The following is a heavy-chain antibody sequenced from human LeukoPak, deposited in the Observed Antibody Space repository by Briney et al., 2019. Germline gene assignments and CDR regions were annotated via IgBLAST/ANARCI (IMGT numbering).Heavy chain of an antibody. J-gene: IGHJ4*02. V-gene: IGHV3-23*01. CDR3: ATEKGDSPDY. CDR1: GFTFSSYA. Sequence: GGSLRLSCAASGFTFSSYAMSWVRQAPGKGLEWVSAISGSGGSTYYADSVKGRFTISRDNAKNSLYLQMHSLRAEDTAVYYCATEKGDSPDYWGQGTLVTVSS. CDR2: ISGSGGST. D-gene: IGHD2-21*01.